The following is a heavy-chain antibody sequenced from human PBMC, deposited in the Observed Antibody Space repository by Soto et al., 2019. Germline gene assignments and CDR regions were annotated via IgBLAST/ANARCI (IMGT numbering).Heavy chain of an antibody. J-gene: IGHJ6*03. CDR1: GYTFTSYD. Sequence: GASVKVSCKASGYTFTSYDMNWVRQATGQGLEWMGWMNPNSGNTGYAQKYQGRDTMTRNTSISTAYMELSSLRSEDTAVYYCARAEDCTKGVCYHQDYYYYYMDVWGKGTTLTVSS. CDR2: MNPNSGNT. CDR3: ARAEDCTKGVCYHQDYYYYYMDV. V-gene: IGHV1-8*01. D-gene: IGHD2-8*01.